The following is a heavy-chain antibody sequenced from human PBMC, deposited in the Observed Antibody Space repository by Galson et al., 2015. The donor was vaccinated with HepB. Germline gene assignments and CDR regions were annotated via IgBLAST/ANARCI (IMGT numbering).Heavy chain of an antibody. V-gene: IGHV1-2*02. CDR2: INPNSGGT. CDR1: GYTFTGYY. D-gene: IGHD2/OR15-2a*01. J-gene: IGHJ2*01. Sequence: SVKVSCKASGYTFTGYYMHWVRQAPGQGLEWMGWINPNSGGTNYAQKFQGRVTMTRDTSISTAYMELSRLRSDDTAVYYCARDLPESGWCFDLWGRGTLVTVSS. CDR3: ARDLPESGWCFDL.